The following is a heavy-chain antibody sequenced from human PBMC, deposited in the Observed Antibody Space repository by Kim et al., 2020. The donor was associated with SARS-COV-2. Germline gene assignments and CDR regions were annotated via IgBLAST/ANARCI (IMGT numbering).Heavy chain of an antibody. V-gene: IGHV1-2*02. Sequence: ASVKVSCKASGYTFTGYYMHWVRQAPGQGLEWMGWINPNSGGTNYAQKFQGRVTMTRDTSISTAYMELSRLRSDDTAVYYCARDYSRSSGWLHFYYGMDVWGQGTTVTVSS. CDR3: ARDYSRSSGWLHFYYGMDV. CDR1: GYTFTGYY. D-gene: IGHD6-19*01. J-gene: IGHJ6*02. CDR2: INPNSGGT.